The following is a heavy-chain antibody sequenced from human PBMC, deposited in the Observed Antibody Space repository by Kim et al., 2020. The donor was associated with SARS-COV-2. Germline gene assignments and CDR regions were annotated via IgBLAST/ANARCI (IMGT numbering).Heavy chain of an antibody. CDR3: AMGLGEGAFDI. Sequence: SETLSLTCSVSGGSINSGFWIWIRQPPGKGLEWVGFISHGGSTKYSPSLHSRVTISVHTSRRQFSLTLSSVTAADTAFYYCAMGLGEGAFDIWGQGTVVTVSS. V-gene: IGHV4-59*03. CDR2: ISHGGST. J-gene: IGHJ3*02. D-gene: IGHD1-26*01. CDR1: GGSINSGF.